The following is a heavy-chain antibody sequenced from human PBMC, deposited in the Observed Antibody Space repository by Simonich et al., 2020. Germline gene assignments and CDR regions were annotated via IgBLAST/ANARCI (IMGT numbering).Heavy chain of an antibody. D-gene: IGHD6-13*01. CDR2: IKSKANSYAT. CDR3: TRSLHPYSSSRDY. Sequence: EVQLVESGGGLVQPGGSLKLSCAASGFTFSGSAMHWVRQASGKGVEWGGRIKSKANSYATEYAASVKGRFTISRDDSKNTAYLQMNSLKTEDTAVYYCTRSLHPYSSSRDYWGQGTLVTVSS. V-gene: IGHV3-73*02. CDR1: GFTFSGSA. J-gene: IGHJ4*02.